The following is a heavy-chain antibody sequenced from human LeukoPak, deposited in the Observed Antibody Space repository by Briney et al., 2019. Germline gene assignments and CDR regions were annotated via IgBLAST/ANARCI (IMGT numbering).Heavy chain of an antibody. CDR3: AKGAAVAGFDY. V-gene: IGHV3-30*18. Sequence: GGSLRLSWAASGFTFSSYGMHWVRQAPGKGLEWVAVISYDGSNKYYADSVKGRFTISRDNSKNTLYLQMNSLRAEDTAVYYCAKGAAVAGFDYWGQGTLVTVSS. CDR2: ISYDGSNK. D-gene: IGHD6-19*01. J-gene: IGHJ4*02. CDR1: GFTFSSYG.